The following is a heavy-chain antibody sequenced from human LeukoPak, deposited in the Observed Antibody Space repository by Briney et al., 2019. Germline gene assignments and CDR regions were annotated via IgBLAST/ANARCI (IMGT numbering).Heavy chain of an antibody. CDR2: IIPIFGTA. CDR3: ARQPRLGGYFDY. V-gene: IGHV1-69*05. D-gene: IGHD1-26*01. Sequence: GASVKVSCKASGGTFSSYAISWVRQAPGQGLEWMGGIIPIFGTANYAQKFQGRVTITTDESTSTAYMELSSLRSEDTAVYYCARQPRLGGYFDYWGQGTLVTVSS. J-gene: IGHJ4*02. CDR1: GGTFSSYA.